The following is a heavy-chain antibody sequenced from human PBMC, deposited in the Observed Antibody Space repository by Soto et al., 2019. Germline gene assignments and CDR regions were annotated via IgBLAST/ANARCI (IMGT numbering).Heavy chain of an antibody. V-gene: IGHV3-9*01. J-gene: IGHJ4*02. CDR1: GFRFDGYA. CDR2: ISWNSGII. D-gene: IGHD3-22*01. Sequence: EVQLVESGGGLVQPGRSLRLSCAVSGFRFDGYAMHWVRQAPGKGLEWVSGISWNSGIIGYADSVKGRFTISRDNAENSLYLHMNSLRVEDTALYYCAKDYYSDSNGSHFDDWGQGTQVTVSS. CDR3: AKDYYSDSNGSHFDD.